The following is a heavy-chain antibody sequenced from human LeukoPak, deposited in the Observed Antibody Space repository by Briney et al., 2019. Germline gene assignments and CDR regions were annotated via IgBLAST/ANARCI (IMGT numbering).Heavy chain of an antibody. CDR1: GGSFSGYY. J-gene: IGHJ5*02. V-gene: IGHV4-34*01. Sequence: SETLSLTCAVYGGSFSGYYWSWIRRPPGKGLEWIGEINHSGSTNYNPSLKSRVTISVDTSKNQFSLKLSSVTAADTAVYYCARGRGYSSSWISRFDPWGQGTLVTVSS. D-gene: IGHD6-13*01. CDR3: ARGRGYSSSWISRFDP. CDR2: INHSGST.